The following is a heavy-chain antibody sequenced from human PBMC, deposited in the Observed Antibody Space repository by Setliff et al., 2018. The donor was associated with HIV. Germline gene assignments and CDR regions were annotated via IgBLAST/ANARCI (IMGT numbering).Heavy chain of an antibody. CDR2: IYYNGNA. J-gene: IGHJ3*02. V-gene: IGHV4-30-2*01. CDR3: AREVDVVTTSDAFDI. Sequence: PSETLSLTCAVSGGSMRSSGYSWTWIRQAPGKGLEWVGYIYYNGNAYYNPSLKSRVTISVDRSKNQFSLKLTSVTAADTAVYYCAREVDVVTTSDAFDIWGQGTMVTVSS. D-gene: IGHD2-21*02. CDR1: GGSMRSSGYS.